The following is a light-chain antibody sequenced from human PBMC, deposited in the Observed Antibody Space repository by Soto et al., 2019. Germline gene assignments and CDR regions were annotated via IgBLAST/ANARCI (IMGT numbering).Light chain of an antibody. Sequence: EIVLTQAPATLSLSPGERATLSCRAGQSVGGDLAWYQQKPGQPPRLLIYDASNRATGIPARFSGSGFGTDFTLTISSLEPEDFAVYCCQHRTNWPPYTFGQGTKLEIK. CDR3: QHRTNWPPYT. J-gene: IGKJ2*01. CDR1: QSVGGD. V-gene: IGKV3-11*01. CDR2: DAS.